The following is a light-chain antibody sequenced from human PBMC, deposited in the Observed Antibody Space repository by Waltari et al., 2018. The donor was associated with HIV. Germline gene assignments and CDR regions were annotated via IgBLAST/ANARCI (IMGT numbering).Light chain of an antibody. CDR2: EGI. Sequence: QSALTQPASVSGSPGQSITIPCTGTSSDVGNYNLVSWYQQHPGKAPKLMIYEGIKRPSGVSNRISGSKSGNTASLTISGLQAEDEADYYCCSYGGSSNWVFGGGTKLTVL. J-gene: IGLJ3*02. V-gene: IGLV2-23*01. CDR3: CSYGGSSNWV. CDR1: SSDVGNYNL.